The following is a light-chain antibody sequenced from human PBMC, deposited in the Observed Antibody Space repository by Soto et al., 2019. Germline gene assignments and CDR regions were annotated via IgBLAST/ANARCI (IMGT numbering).Light chain of an antibody. CDR3: TSYTSGSTPYV. CDR2: EVT. V-gene: IGLV2-14*01. CDR1: SSDVGAYDR. J-gene: IGLJ1*01. Sequence: QSALTQPASVSGSPGQSISISCTGTSSDVGAYDRVSWYQHHPGKAPKLLIYEVTHRPSGVSNRFSGSKSGNTASLTISGLQAEDEADYYCTSYTSGSTPYVFGTGTKLTVL.